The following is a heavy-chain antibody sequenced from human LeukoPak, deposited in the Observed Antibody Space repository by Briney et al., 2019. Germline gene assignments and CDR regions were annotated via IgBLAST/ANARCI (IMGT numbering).Heavy chain of an antibody. J-gene: IGHJ4*02. CDR1: GGSISSGGYY. CDR2: IYHSGST. Sequence: PSETLSLTCTVSGGSISSGGYYWSWIRQPPGKGLEWIGYIYHSGSTYYNPSLKSRVTISVDRSKNQFSLKLSSVTAADTAVYYCASNRNFGERGDYWGQGTPVTVSS. V-gene: IGHV4-30-2*01. D-gene: IGHD3-10*01. CDR3: ASNRNFGERGDY.